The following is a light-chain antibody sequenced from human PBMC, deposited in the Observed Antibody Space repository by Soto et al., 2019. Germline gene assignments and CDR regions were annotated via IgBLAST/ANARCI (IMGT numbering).Light chain of an antibody. CDR2: GAS. CDR3: QQFGRSPWT. Sequence: ESGVTQSPGTLSLSPGEKATLSCRASQSVSSSYLAWYQQKPGQAPRLLIYGASSRATGIPDRFSGSGSGTDFTLPVSRLEPEDFAVYYCQQFGRSPWTFGQGTKVDSK. J-gene: IGKJ1*01. V-gene: IGKV3-20*01. CDR1: QSVSSSY.